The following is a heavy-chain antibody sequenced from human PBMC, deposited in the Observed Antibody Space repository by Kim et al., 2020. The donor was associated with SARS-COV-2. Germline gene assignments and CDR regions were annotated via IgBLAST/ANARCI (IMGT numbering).Heavy chain of an antibody. CDR3: ANWGMVRGVIRSY. V-gene: IGHV3-23*01. Sequence: GGSLRLSCAASGFTFSSYAMSWVRQAPGKGLEWVSAISGSGGSTYYADSVKGRFTISRDNSKNTLYLQMNSLRAEDTAVYYCANWGMVRGVIRSYWGQGTLVTVSS. J-gene: IGHJ4*02. CDR2: ISGSGGST. D-gene: IGHD3-10*01. CDR1: GFTFSSYA.